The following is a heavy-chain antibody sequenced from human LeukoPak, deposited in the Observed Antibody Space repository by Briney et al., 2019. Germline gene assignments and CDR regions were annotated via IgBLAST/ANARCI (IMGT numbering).Heavy chain of an antibody. CDR1: GGTFSSYA. Sequence: ASVKVSCKASGGTFSSYAISWVRQAPGQGLEWMGGIIPIFGTANYAQKFQGRVTITADKSTSTAYMELSSLRSEDTAVYYCARSYYHDSSDYYFPTDYWGQGTLVTVSS. D-gene: IGHD3-22*01. CDR2: IIPIFGTA. CDR3: ARSYYHDSSDYYFPTDY. J-gene: IGHJ4*02. V-gene: IGHV1-69*06.